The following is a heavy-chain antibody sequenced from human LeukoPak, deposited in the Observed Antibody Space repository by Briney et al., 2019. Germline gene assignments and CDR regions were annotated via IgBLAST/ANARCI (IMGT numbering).Heavy chain of an antibody. Sequence: PGGSLRLSCAASGFTFSSYSMNWVRQTPGKGLEWVSYIGTSSSTIYYADSVEGRFTISRDNAKNSLYLQMNSLRAEDTAVYYCARGDYGGDYFDYWGQGTLVTVSS. V-gene: IGHV3-48*04. CDR3: ARGDYGGDYFDY. CDR2: IGTSSSTI. J-gene: IGHJ4*02. CDR1: GFTFSSYS. D-gene: IGHD4-23*01.